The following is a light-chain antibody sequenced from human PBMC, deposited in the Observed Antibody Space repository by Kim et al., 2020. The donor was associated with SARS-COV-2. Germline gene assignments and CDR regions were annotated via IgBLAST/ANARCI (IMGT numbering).Light chain of an antibody. Sequence: SYELTQPPSVSVSPGHTARITCSGDALPKKHAYWYQQKSGQAPVLVIYEDSKRPSEIPERFSGSRSGTMATLTISGAQVEDEADYYCYSTDRSGNHRVFG. CDR1: ALPKKH. J-gene: IGLJ3*02. CDR2: EDS. CDR3: YSTDRSGNHRV. V-gene: IGLV3-10*01.